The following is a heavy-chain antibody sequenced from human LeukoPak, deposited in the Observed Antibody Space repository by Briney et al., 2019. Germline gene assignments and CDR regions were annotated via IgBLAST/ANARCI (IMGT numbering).Heavy chain of an antibody. CDR2: INPNSGGT. V-gene: IGHV1-2*02. D-gene: IGHD2-2*01. J-gene: IGHJ4*02. CDR3: AREEFVGYCSSTSCYRVLDY. Sequence: GASVKVSCKASGYTFTGYYMYWVRQAPGQGLEWMGWINPNSGGTNYAQKFQGRVTMTRDTSISTAYMELSRLRSDDTAVYYCAREEFVGYCSSTSCYRVLDYWGQGTLVTVSS. CDR1: GYTFTGYY.